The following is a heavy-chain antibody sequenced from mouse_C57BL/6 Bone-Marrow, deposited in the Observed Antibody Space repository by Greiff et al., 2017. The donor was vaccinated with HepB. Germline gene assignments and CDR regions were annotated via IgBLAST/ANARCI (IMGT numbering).Heavy chain of an antibody. CDR2: IDPENGDT. CDR3: TTDGNSTWFAY. V-gene: IGHV14-4*01. D-gene: IGHD2-1*01. CDR1: GFNIKDYY. Sequence: VQLKQSGAELVKPGASVKLSCTASGFNIKDYYMHWVKQRTEQGLEWIGWIDPENGDTEYASKFQGKATITADTSSNTAYLQLSSLTSEDTAVYYCTTDGNSTWFAYWGQGTLVTVSA. J-gene: IGHJ3*01.